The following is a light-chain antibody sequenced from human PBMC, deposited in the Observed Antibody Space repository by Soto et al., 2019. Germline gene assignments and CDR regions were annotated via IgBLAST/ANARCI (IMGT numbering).Light chain of an antibody. CDR2: RNN. J-gene: IGLJ2*01. CDR3: AAWDDSLSGNVV. V-gene: IGLV1-47*01. CDR1: SSNIGSNY. Sequence: QSVLTQPPSASGTPGQRVTISCSGSSSNIGSNYVYWYQQLPGTAPKLLIYRNNQRPSGVPDLFSGSKSGTSASLAISGLRSEDEADYYCAAWDDSLSGNVVFGGGTKLTVL.